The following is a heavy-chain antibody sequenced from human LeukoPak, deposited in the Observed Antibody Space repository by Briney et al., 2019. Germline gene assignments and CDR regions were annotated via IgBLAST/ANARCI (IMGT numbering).Heavy chain of an antibody. Sequence: GGSLRLSCAASGFTVSSNYMSWVRQALGKGLEWVSIIYSGGSTFYADSVKGRFTISRGNSKNTLYLQMNSLRAEDTAVYYCAKDWGRGRYYYYYYMDVWGKGTTVTVSS. D-gene: IGHD3-10*01. CDR2: IYSGGST. V-gene: IGHV3-53*01. CDR3: AKDWGRGRYYYYYYMDV. J-gene: IGHJ6*03. CDR1: GFTVSSNY.